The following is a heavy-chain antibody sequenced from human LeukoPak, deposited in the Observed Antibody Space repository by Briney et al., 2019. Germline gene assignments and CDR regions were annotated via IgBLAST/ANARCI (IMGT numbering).Heavy chain of an antibody. CDR1: GFTFGSYW. V-gene: IGHV3-74*01. Sequence: GGSLRLSCAASGFTFGSYWMHWVRQAPGKGLVWVSRINPDGSSTTYTDSVRGRFTVSRDNAKSTLWLQMNSLRAEDTAVYYCARNLGGGRSSWGQGTLVTVSS. CDR2: INPDGSST. CDR3: ARNLGGGRSS. D-gene: IGHD3-16*01. J-gene: IGHJ5*02.